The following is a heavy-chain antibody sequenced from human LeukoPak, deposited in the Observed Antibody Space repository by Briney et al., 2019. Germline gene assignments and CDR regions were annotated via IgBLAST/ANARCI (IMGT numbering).Heavy chain of an antibody. V-gene: IGHV3-48*03. Sequence: GGSLRLSCAASGFTFSSYEMNWVRQAPGRGLEWVSYISTTGRTTYYADSVQGRFTMSRDNAKNSVFLQVNSLRADDTAVYYCAGRPRDGYNDGRFDFWGQGTLVTVSS. CDR3: AGRPRDGYNDGRFDF. CDR2: ISTTGRTT. D-gene: IGHD5-24*01. J-gene: IGHJ4*02. CDR1: GFTFSSYE.